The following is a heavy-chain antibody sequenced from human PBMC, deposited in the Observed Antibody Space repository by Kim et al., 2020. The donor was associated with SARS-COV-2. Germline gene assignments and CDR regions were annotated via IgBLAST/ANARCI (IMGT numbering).Heavy chain of an antibody. J-gene: IGHJ4*02. Sequence: KYFSDSVECRFTLSGDNSKNTLFLQMNSLRVEDTAMYYCARDIGAENYLDYWGQGTLVTVSS. CDR2: K. CDR3: ARDIGAENYLDY. V-gene: IGHV3-33*01. D-gene: IGHD3-16*01.